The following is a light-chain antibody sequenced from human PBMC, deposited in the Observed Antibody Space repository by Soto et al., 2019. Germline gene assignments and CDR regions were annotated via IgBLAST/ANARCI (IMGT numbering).Light chain of an antibody. CDR1: QSVRSSY. CDR2: GAS. V-gene: IGKV3-20*01. J-gene: IGKJ5*01. CDR3: QQYGSSPIT. Sequence: EIVLTQSPGTLSLSPGERATLSCRASQSVRSSYLAWYQQKPGQAPRLLISGASSRATGIPDRSSGSGSGTDFTLTISRLEPEDFAVYYCQQYGSSPITFGQGTRLEIK.